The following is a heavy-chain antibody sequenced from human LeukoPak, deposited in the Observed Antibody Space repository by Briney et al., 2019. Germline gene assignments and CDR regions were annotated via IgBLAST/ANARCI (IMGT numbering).Heavy chain of an antibody. Sequence: GGSLRLSCAASGFTFSSYWMSWVRQAPGKGLEWVANIKQDGSEKYYVDSVKGRFTISRDNAKNSLYLQMNRLRAEDTAVYYCARGGDDYGDPTGGYYFDYWGQGTLVTVSS. V-gene: IGHV3-7*03. CDR3: ARGGDDYGDPTGGYYFDY. CDR1: GFTFSSYW. J-gene: IGHJ4*02. CDR2: IKQDGSEK. D-gene: IGHD4-17*01.